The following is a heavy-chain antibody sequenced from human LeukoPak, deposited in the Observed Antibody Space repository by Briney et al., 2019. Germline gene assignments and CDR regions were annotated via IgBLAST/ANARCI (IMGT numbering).Heavy chain of an antibody. CDR2: MYYSGST. CDR3: ARPYYYDSRIDP. CDR1: GGSISSGNYY. V-gene: IGHV4-30-4*01. D-gene: IGHD3-22*01. J-gene: IGHJ5*02. Sequence: SETLSLTCTVSGGSISSGNYYWSWIRQPPGKGLEWIGYMYYSGSTYYNPSLKSRVTISLDTSKNQFSLKLNSVTAADTAVYYCARPYYYDSRIDPWGQGTLVTVSS.